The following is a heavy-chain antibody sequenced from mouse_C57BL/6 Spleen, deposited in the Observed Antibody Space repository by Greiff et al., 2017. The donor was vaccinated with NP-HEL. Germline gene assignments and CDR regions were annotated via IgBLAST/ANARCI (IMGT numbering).Heavy chain of an antibody. CDR1: GYSFTGYY. Sequence: EVQLMESGPELVKPGASVKISCKASGYSFTGYYMNWVKQSPEKSLEWIGEINPSTGGTTYNQKFKAKATLTVDKSSSTAYMQLKSLTSEDSAVYYCARGEGDYWGQGTSVTVSS. CDR2: INPSTGGT. D-gene: IGHD2-13*01. V-gene: IGHV1-42*01. CDR3: ARGEGDY. J-gene: IGHJ4*01.